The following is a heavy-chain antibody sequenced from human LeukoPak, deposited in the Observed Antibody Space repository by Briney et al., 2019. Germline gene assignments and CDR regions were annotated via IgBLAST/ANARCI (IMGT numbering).Heavy chain of an antibody. J-gene: IGHJ4*02. CDR2: ISGSGGST. D-gene: IGHD5-18*01. Sequence: GGPLRPSCAASGFTFSSYAMSWVRQAPGKGLEWVSAISGSGGSTYYADSVKGRFTISRDNSKNTLYLQMNSLRAEDTAVYYCAKDMDTAMVFDYWGQGTLVTVSS. CDR3: AKDMDTAMVFDY. CDR1: GFTFSSYA. V-gene: IGHV3-23*01.